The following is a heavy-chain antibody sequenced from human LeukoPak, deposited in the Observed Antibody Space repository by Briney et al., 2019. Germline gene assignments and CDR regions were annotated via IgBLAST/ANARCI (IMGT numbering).Heavy chain of an antibody. CDR3: ARDESGGFDY. D-gene: IGHD1-26*01. J-gene: IGHJ4*02. V-gene: IGHV3-30-3*01. CDR2: ISYDGSNK. CDR1: GFTFSSYA. Sequence: PGGSLRLSCAASGFTFSSYAMLWVRQAPGKGLEWVAVISYDGSNKFYADPVKGQFTISRDNSKNMLHLQMNSLRAEDTAVYYCARDESGGFDYWGQGTLVTVSS.